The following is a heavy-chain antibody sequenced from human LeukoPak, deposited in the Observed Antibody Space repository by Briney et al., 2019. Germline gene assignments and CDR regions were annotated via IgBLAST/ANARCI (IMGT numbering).Heavy chain of an antibody. J-gene: IGHJ3*02. D-gene: IGHD1-26*01. CDR1: GFTFSNAW. Sequence: GGSLRLSCAASGFTFSNAWMSWVRQAPGKGLEWVGRIKSKTDGGTTDYAAPVKGRFTISRDDSKNTLYLQMNSLKTEDTAVYYCTTKWELLHSAFDIWGQGTMVTVSS. CDR2: IKSKTDGGTT. V-gene: IGHV3-15*01. CDR3: TTKWELLHSAFDI.